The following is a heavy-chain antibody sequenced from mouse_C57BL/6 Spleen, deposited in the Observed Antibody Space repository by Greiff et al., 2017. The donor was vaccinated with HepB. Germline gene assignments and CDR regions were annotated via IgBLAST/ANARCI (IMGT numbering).Heavy chain of an antibody. D-gene: IGHD2-14*01. J-gene: IGHJ2*01. V-gene: IGHV1-15*01. CDR1: GYTFTDYE. CDR2: IDPETGGT. CDR3: TRGGGTDDY. Sequence: QVQLQQSGAELVRPGASVTLSCKASGYTFTDYEMHWVKQTPVHGLEWIGAIDPETGGTAYNQKFKGKAILTADKSSSTAYMELRSLTSEDSAVYYCTRGGGTDDYWGQGTTLTVSS.